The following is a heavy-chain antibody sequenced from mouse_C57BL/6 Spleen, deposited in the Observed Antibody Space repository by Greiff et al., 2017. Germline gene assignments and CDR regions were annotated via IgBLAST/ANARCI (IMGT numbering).Heavy chain of an antibody. CDR1: GFTFSDYG. J-gene: IGHJ3*01. D-gene: IGHD2-2*01. V-gene: IGHV5-17*01. CDR2: ISSGSSTI. CDR3: AREGGYHWFAY. Sequence: EVKLMESGGGLVKPGGSLKLSCAASGFTFSDYGMHWVRQAPEKGLEWVAYISSGSSTIYYADTVKGRFTISRDNAKNTLFLQMTSLRSEDTAMYYCAREGGYHWFAYWGQGTLVTVSA.